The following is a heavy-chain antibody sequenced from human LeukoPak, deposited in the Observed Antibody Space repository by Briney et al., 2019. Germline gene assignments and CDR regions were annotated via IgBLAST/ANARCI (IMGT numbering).Heavy chain of an antibody. V-gene: IGHV3-7*01. Sequence: QSGGSLRLSCAASGFTFSSYWMSWVRQAPGKGLECVANIKQDGSEKYYVDSVKGRFTISRDNAKNSLYLQMNSLRAEDTAVYYCARVGGDYYDSSGTIDYWGQGTLVTVSS. CDR2: IKQDGSEK. CDR1: GFTFSSYW. CDR3: ARVGGDYYDSSGTIDY. J-gene: IGHJ4*02. D-gene: IGHD3-22*01.